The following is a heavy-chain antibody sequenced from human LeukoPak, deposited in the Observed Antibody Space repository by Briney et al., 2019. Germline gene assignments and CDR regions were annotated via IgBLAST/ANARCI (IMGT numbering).Heavy chain of an antibody. J-gene: IGHJ4*02. CDR2: IWYDGSNK. CDR1: GFTFSSYG. Sequence: GGSLRLSCAASGFTFSSYGMHWVRQAPGKGLEWVAVIWYDGSNKYYADSVKGRFTISRDNSKNTLYLQMNSLRAEDTAVYYCARDRDGDYQFDYWGQGTLVTVSS. D-gene: IGHD4-17*01. V-gene: IGHV3-33*08. CDR3: ARDRDGDYQFDY.